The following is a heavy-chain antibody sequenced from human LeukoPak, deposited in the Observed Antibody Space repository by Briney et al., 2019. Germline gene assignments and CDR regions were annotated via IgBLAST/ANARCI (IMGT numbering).Heavy chain of an antibody. D-gene: IGHD2-8*01. J-gene: IGHJ5*02. CDR1: GFTFSSYA. Sequence: GRSLRLSCAASGFTFSSYAMHWVRQAPGKGLEWVAVISYDGSNKYYADSVKGRFTISRDNAKNSLYLQMNSLRGEDTAVYYCASNLRTNGIWHWFDPWGQGTLVTVSS. CDR2: ISYDGSNK. V-gene: IGHV3-30-3*01. CDR3: ASNLRTNGIWHWFDP.